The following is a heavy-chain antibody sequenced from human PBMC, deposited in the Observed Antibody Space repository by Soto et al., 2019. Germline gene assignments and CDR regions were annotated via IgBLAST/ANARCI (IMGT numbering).Heavy chain of an antibody. CDR3: TRYSSSSKWYFDV. V-gene: IGHV3-73*01. J-gene: IGHJ2*01. Sequence: EVQLVESGGGLVQPGGSLKVSCAASGFTFSGPAMHWVRQASGKGLEWVGRIRSKGNTYATEYAASVKGRFTISRDDSKNTAYLQMNSLKTEDTAVYYCTRYSSSSKWYFDVWGRGTLVTVSS. D-gene: IGHD6-6*01. CDR1: GFTFSGPA. CDR2: IRSKGNTYAT.